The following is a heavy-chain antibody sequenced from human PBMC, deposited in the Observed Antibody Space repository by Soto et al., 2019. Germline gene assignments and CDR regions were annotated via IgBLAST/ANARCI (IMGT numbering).Heavy chain of an antibody. Sequence: SETVSLTCTVSGGSVSSGSHYWSWILQPPGKGLEWIGYIYYSGSTNYNPSLKSRVTISVDTSKNQFSLKLSSVTAADTAVYYCARGSGYSYGYHYFDYWGQGTLVTVSS. CDR1: GGSVSSGSHY. CDR2: IYYSGST. D-gene: IGHD5-18*01. CDR3: ARGSGYSYGYHYFDY. V-gene: IGHV4-61*01. J-gene: IGHJ4*02.